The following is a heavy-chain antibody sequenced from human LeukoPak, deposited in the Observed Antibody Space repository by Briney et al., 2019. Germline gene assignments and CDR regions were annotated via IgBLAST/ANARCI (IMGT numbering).Heavy chain of an antibody. CDR3: ARGLFLSGYLDAFDI. Sequence: GGSLRPSCAASGFTFSSYEMNWVRQAPGKGLEWVSYISSSGSTIYYADSVKGRFTISRDNAKNSLYLQMNSLRAEDTAVYYCARGLFLSGYLDAFDIWGQGTVVTVSS. CDR2: ISSSGSTI. D-gene: IGHD3-22*01. CDR1: GFTFSSYE. J-gene: IGHJ3*02. V-gene: IGHV3-48*03.